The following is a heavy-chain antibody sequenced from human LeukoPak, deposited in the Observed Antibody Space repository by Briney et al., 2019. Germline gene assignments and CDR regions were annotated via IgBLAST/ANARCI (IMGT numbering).Heavy chain of an antibody. CDR2: INSGGSST. CDR1: GFTFSNSF. D-gene: IGHD3-10*01. V-gene: IGHV3-74*01. CDR3: SGGGSITVAGY. Sequence: GGSLRLSCAASGFTFSNSFMHWVRQAPGKGLVWVSRINSGGSSTNYADSVKGRFTISRDNAKNTLSLQMNSLRAEDSAVYYCSGGGSITVAGYWGQGTLVTVSS. J-gene: IGHJ4*02.